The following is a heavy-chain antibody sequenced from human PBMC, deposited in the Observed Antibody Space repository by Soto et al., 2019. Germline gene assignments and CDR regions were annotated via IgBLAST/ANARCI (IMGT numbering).Heavy chain of an antibody. CDR1: GFTFSNFA. J-gene: IGHJ3*01. D-gene: IGHD2-2*01. CDR2: ISGSGDYT. CDR3: ARDNSDCRTTSCSQIVATSRNAFHL. V-gene: IGHV3-23*01. Sequence: EVQLLESGGGLSQPGGSLRLSCAASGFTFSNFAMNWVRQTPGKGLEWVSAISGSGDYTYYADSVKGRFTLSRDNSNNTLYLQMNSLRAEDSAVYYCARDNSDCRTTSCSQIVATSRNAFHLWGQGTMVTVSS.